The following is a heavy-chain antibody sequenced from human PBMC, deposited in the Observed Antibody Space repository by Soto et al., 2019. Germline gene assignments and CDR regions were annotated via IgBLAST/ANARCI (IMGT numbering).Heavy chain of an antibody. CDR2: INSDGSST. Sequence: GGSLRLSCAASGFTFSSYWMHWVRQAPGKGLVWVSRINSDGSSTSYADSVKGRFTISRDNAKNTLYLQMNSLRAEDTAAYYCARAGSDYVWGSYRYTQFFDYWGQGTLVTSPQ. J-gene: IGHJ4*02. CDR1: GFTFSSYW. D-gene: IGHD3-16*02. V-gene: IGHV3-74*01. CDR3: ARAGSDYVWGSYRYTQFFDY.